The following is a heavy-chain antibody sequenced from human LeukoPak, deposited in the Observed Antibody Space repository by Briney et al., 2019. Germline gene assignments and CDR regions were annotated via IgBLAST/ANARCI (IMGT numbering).Heavy chain of an antibody. CDR1: GGSISSGDYC. J-gene: IGHJ4*02. V-gene: IGHV4-30-4*01. D-gene: IGHD3-10*01. CDR2: IYYSGST. Sequence: SETLSLTCTVSGGSISSGDYCWSWLRQPPGKGLEWIGYIYYSGSTYYNPSLKSRVTISVDTSKNQFSLKLSSVTAADTAVYYCARVTGTYFDYWGQGTLVTVSS. CDR3: ARVTGTYFDY.